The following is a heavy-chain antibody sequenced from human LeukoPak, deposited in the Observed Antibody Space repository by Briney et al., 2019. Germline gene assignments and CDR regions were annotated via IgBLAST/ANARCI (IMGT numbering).Heavy chain of an antibody. J-gene: IGHJ3*02. D-gene: IGHD3-10*01. CDR3: ARVELYAFDI. V-gene: IGHV1-8*01. Sequence: GASVNVSCKASGYTFTSYDINWVRQATGQGLEWMGWMNPNSGNTSYAQKFQGRVTMTRNTSISTAYMELSSLRSEDTAVYYCARVELYAFDIWGQGTMVTVSS. CDR2: MNPNSGNT. CDR1: GYTFTSYD.